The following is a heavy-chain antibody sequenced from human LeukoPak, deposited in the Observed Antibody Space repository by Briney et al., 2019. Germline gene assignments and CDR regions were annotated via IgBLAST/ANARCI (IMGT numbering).Heavy chain of an antibody. CDR3: ARGSWLKYYFDY. D-gene: IGHD6-13*01. V-gene: IGHV4-39*01. J-gene: IGHJ4*02. CDR2: IYYSGST. Sequence: SETLSLTCTVSGGSISSSSYYWGWIRQPPGKGLEWIGSIYYSGSTYYNPSLKSRVTISVDTSKNQFSLKLSSVTAADTAVYYCARGSWLKYYFDYWGQGTLVTVSS. CDR1: GGSISSSSYY.